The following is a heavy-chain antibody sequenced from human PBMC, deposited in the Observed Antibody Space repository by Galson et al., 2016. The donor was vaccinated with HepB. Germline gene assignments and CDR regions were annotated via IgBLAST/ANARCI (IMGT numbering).Heavy chain of an antibody. J-gene: IGHJ6*02. V-gene: IGHV3-21*01. CDR3: VRESGGLAARHRRAMDV. CDR2: ISDSGRDK. Sequence: SLRLSCAASRFSFNTYTMNWVRQAPGKGLEWVSSISDSGRDKYYLDSVRGRFTISRDNAKNSLFLHMNSLRVEDTAVYYCVRESGGLAARHRRAMDVWGQGTTVTVSS. CDR1: RFSFNTYT. D-gene: IGHD6-6*01.